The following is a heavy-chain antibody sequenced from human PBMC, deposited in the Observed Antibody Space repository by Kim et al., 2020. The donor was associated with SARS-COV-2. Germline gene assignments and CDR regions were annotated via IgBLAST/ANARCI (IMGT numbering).Heavy chain of an antibody. CDR3: AKDRGSDWYFDL. V-gene: IGHV3-30*18. Sequence: GGSLRLSCAASKFTFRDYGMHWVRQPPGKGLEWVAVISYDKKQTFYSDSVKGRFTISRDNPRSTLFLQMNSLRPDDTAIYYCAKDRGSDWYFDLRGRGSLVIVSS. CDR2: ISYDKKQT. D-gene: IGHD5-12*01. J-gene: IGHJ2*01. CDR1: KFTFRDYG.